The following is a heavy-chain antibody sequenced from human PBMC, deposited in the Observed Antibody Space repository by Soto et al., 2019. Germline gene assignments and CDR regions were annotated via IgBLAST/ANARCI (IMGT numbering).Heavy chain of an antibody. CDR2: MNPNSGNT. CDR1: GYTFTSYD. CDR3: ASLGGLRHYDSSGGYGMDV. Sequence: ASVKVCCKASGYTFTSYDINWVRQATGQGLEWMGWMNPNSGNTGYAQKFQGRVTMTRNTSISTAYMELSSLRSEDTAVYYCASLGGLRHYDSSGGYGMDVWGQGTTVTVSS. V-gene: IGHV1-8*01. J-gene: IGHJ6*02. D-gene: IGHD3-22*01.